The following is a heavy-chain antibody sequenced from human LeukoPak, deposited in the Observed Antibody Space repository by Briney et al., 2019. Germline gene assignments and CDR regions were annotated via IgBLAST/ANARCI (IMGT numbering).Heavy chain of an antibody. Sequence: ASVKVSCKASGYTFTSYDINWVRQATGQGLEWTGWMNPNSGNTGYAQKFQGRVTMTRNTSISTAYMELSSLRSEDTAVYYCARGSRGVIVGAGDYWGQGTLVTVSS. CDR3: ARGSRGVIVGAGDY. J-gene: IGHJ4*02. V-gene: IGHV1-8*01. CDR2: MNPNSGNT. D-gene: IGHD1-26*01. CDR1: GYTFTSYD.